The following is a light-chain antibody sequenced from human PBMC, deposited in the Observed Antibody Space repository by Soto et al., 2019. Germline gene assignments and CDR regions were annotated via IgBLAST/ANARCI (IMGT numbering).Light chain of an antibody. CDR3: SSYAGSYTGI. CDR2: DVT. J-gene: IGLJ1*01. CDR1: SRDVAVYSS. V-gene: IGLV2-11*01. Sequence: QSVLTQPRSVSGSPGQSVTVSCTGTSRDVAVYSSVSWFQQHPGKAPQLLIYDVTKRPSGVPDRSSGSKSGNTAALSISWLQAEDEDEYFCSSYAGSYTGIFGSGTKVTGL.